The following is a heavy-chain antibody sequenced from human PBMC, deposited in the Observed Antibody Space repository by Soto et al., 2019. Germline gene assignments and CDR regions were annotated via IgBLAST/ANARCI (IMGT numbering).Heavy chain of an antibody. J-gene: IGHJ4*02. CDR1: GFTFSSYG. CDR3: VKDGSIRMVRGLMDYYDF. Sequence: QVHLAESGGGVVQPGRSLRLSCAASGFTFSSYGMHWVRQAPGKGLEWVAVVSYDGTNQFYRDSVKGRFTISRDNSKNRLYLEMSRLTVDDTAVYYCVKDGSIRMVRGLMDYYDFWGQGTLVTVSS. V-gene: IGHV3-30*18. D-gene: IGHD3-10*01. CDR2: VSYDGTNQ.